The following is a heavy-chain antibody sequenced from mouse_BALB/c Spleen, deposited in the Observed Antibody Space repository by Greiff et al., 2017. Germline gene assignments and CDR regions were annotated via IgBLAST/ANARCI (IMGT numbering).Heavy chain of an antibody. D-gene: IGHD2-4*01. CDR2: INPSNGRT. V-gene: IGHV1S81*02. CDR1: GYTFTSYW. CDR3: ARGDYDYDAVDY. J-gene: IGHJ2*02. Sequence: QVQLQQPGAELVKPGASVKLSCKASGYTFTSYWMHWVKQRPGQGLEWIGEINPSNGRTNYNEKFKSKATLTVDKSSSTAYMQLSSLTSEDSAVYYCARGDYDYDAVDYWGQGTSLTVSS.